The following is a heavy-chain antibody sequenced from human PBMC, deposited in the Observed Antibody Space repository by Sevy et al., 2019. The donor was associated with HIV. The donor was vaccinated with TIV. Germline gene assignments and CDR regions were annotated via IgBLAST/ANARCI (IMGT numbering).Heavy chain of an antibody. Sequence: GGSLRLSCAASGFTFSSYGMHWVRQAPGKGLEWVAVISYDGSNKYYADSVKGRFTISRDNSKNTLYLQMNSLRAEDTAVYYWAKEIGYSYGYDYWGQGTLVTVSS. J-gene: IGHJ4*02. CDR3: AKEIGYSYGYDY. V-gene: IGHV3-30*18. D-gene: IGHD5-18*01. CDR1: GFTFSSYG. CDR2: ISYDGSNK.